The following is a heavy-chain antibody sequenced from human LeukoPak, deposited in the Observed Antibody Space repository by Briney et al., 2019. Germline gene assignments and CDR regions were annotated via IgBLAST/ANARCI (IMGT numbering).Heavy chain of an antibody. Sequence: PGGSLRLSCAASGFTFSSYAMSWVRQTPGKGLEWVSTISGSGGSTFYADSVKGRFTISRDNPKNTVDLQMNSLRAEDTAVYYCAKDNYDSSGSFDYWGQGTLVTVSS. CDR3: AKDNYDSSGSFDY. CDR1: GFTFSSYA. D-gene: IGHD3-22*01. CDR2: ISGSGGST. J-gene: IGHJ4*02. V-gene: IGHV3-23*01.